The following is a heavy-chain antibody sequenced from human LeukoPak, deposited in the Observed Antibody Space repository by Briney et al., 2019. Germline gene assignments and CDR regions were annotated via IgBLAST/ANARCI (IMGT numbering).Heavy chain of an antibody. CDR1: GLTFSNAW. J-gene: IGHJ6*02. CDR2: IKSKTDGGTT. CDR3: TTDWGPSPGPLGCGGDCGRYYYGMDV. V-gene: IGHV3-15*01. Sequence: GGYLSRYCAASGLTFSNAWMSWVRQTPGKGLEWVGRIKSKTDGGTTDYAAPVKGRFTISRDDSKNTLYLQMNSLKTEDTAVYYCTTDWGPSPGPLGCGGDCGRYYYGMDVWGQGTTVTVSS. D-gene: IGHD2-21*02.